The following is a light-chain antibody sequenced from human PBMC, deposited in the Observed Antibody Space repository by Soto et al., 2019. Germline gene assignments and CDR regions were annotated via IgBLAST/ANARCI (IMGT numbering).Light chain of an antibody. Sequence: EIVLTQSPATLSLSPGERATLSCRASQSVSNYLAWYQQKPGQAPRLLIWGASIRATDLPDRFSGGGSGTDFTLTISRLEAEDFAVYYCHQYGSSPGTFGQGTKVDIK. V-gene: IGKV3-20*01. CDR2: GAS. J-gene: IGKJ1*01. CDR3: HQYGSSPGT. CDR1: QSVSNY.